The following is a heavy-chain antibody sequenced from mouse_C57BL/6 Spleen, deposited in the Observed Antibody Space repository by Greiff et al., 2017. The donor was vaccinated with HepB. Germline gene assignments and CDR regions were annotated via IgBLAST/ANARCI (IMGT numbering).Heavy chain of an antibody. J-gene: IGHJ3*01. V-gene: IGHV1-64*01. D-gene: IGHD1-1*01. CDR2: IHPNSGST. CDR1: GYTFTSYW. Sequence: QVQLQKPGAELVKPGASVKLSCKASGYTFTSYWMHWVKQRPGQGLEWIGMIHPNSGSTNYNEKFKSKATLTVDKSSSTAYMQLSSLTSEDSAVYYCASHSHYYGSSYFAYWGQGTLVTVSA. CDR3: ASHSHYYGSSYFAY.